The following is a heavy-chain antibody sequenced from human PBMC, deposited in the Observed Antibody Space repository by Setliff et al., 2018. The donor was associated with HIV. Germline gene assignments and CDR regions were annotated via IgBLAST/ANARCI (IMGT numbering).Heavy chain of an antibody. J-gene: IGHJ4*02. Sequence: SETLSLTCAVSGYSIRSGYYWGWIRQSPGKGLEWIGTMFRTGTSYYNPSLTSRVTISQDTSKNQFSLELTSVTAADTAVYYCATVDGTRYLDYWVQGKLVTVSS. CDR2: MFRTGTS. CDR1: GYSIRSGYY. D-gene: IGHD1-1*01. CDR3: ATVDGTRYLDY. V-gene: IGHV4-38-2*01.